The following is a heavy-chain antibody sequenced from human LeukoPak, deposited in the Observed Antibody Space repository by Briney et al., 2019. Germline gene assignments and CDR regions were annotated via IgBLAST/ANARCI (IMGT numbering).Heavy chain of an antibody. CDR1: GGSFSGYY. CDR2: INHSGST. CDR3: ARAGVTGTVPLDY. D-gene: IGHD1-7*01. V-gene: IGHV4-34*01. J-gene: IGHJ4*02. Sequence: SETLSLTCAVYGGSFSGYYWSWIRQPPGKGLEWIGEINHSGSTNYNPSLKSRVTISVDTSKNQFSLKLSSVTAADTAVYYCARAGVTGTVPLDYWGQGTLVTVSS.